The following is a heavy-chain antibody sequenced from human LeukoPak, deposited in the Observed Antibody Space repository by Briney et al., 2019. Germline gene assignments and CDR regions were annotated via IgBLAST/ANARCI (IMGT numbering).Heavy chain of an antibody. Sequence: GGSLRLSCAASGFTFSLYTMHWVRQAPGKGLEWVAVKSYDGSDKYYADSVKGRFTISRDNSKNTLFLQMNSLRAEDTAVYFCARDVGGGDTFDYWGQGTLVTVSS. CDR1: GFTFSLYT. D-gene: IGHD2-21*02. CDR3: ARDVGGGDTFDY. V-gene: IGHV3-30*04. CDR2: KSYDGSDK. J-gene: IGHJ4*02.